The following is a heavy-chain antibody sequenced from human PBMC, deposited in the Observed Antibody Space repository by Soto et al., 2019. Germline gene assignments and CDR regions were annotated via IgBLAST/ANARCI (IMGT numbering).Heavy chain of an antibody. CDR1: GGTFSSYA. J-gene: IGHJ3*02. CDR2: IIPIFGTA. Sequence: GASVKVSCKASGGTFSSYAISWVRQAPGQGLEWMGGIIPIFGTANYAQKFQGRVTITADESTSTAYMELSSLRSEDTAVYYCARVYRYNWNPDAFDIWGQGTMVTVSS. CDR3: ARVYRYNWNPDAFDI. V-gene: IGHV1-69*13. D-gene: IGHD1-20*01.